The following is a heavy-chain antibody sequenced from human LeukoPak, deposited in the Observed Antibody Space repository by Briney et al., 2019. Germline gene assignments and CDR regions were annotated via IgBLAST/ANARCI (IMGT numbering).Heavy chain of an antibody. CDR3: HPLGYTSN. CDR1: GFTFSSRW. V-gene: IGHV3-74*01. J-gene: IGHJ4*02. D-gene: IGHD6-19*01. Sequence: PGGSLRLSCAVSGFTSGFTFSSRWMHWVRQAPGKGLVWVSLVKNDGTTNYADSVKRRFTVSRDNAKNTMYLQMNNLRVEDTALYFCHPLGYTSNWGQGTLVTVS. CDR2: VKNDGTT.